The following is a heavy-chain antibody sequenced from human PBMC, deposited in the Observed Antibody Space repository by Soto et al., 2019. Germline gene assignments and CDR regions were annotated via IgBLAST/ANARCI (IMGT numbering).Heavy chain of an antibody. Sequence: ASVKVSCKASGGTFSSYAISWVRQAPGQGLEWMGGIIPIFGTANYAQKFQGRVTITADESTSTAYMELSSLRSEDTAVYYCARASSGYSGYDPAAGAENYDYWGQGTLVTVSS. CDR2: IIPIFGTA. CDR3: ARASSGYSGYDPAAGAENYDY. J-gene: IGHJ4*02. CDR1: GGTFSSYA. D-gene: IGHD5-12*01. V-gene: IGHV1-69*13.